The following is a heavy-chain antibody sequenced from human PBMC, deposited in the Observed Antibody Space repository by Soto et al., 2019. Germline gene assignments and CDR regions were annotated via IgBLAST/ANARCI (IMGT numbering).Heavy chain of an antibody. CDR1: GFTVSSNY. D-gene: IGHD6-13*01. CDR2: IYSGGST. V-gene: IGHV3-66*01. Sequence: EVQLVESGGGLVQPGGSLRLSCAASGFTVSSNYMSWVRQAPGKGLEWVSVIYSGGSTYYADSVKGRFTISRDNSKNTLYLQMNSLRAEDTAVYYCARDRVGAAGDYYYYMDVWGKGTTVTVSS. J-gene: IGHJ6*03. CDR3: ARDRVGAAGDYYYYMDV.